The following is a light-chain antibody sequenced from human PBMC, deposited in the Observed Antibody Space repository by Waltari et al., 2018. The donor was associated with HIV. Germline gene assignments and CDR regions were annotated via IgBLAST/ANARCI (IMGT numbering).Light chain of an antibody. J-gene: IGLJ2*01. CDR1: TINYNS. CDR3: SSYTARGSVI. Sequence: QPASVSGSPGQSVTISCTGPTINYNSVSWYQQHPARAPKLMIFEDTYRPSGVSNRFSGSKSGNTASLTISGLQAEDEAHYYCSSYTARGSVIFGGGTNLTVL. V-gene: IGLV2-14*03. CDR2: EDT.